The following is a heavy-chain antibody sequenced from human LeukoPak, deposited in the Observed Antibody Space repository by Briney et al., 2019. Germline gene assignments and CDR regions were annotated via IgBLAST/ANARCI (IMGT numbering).Heavy chain of an antibody. CDR3: AKSNSSSSGRIDY. J-gene: IGHJ4*02. CDR2: ISGSGGST. V-gene: IGHV3-23*01. CDR1: GFTFSSYA. Sequence: PGGSLRLSCAASGFTFSSYAMTWVRQAPGKGLEWVSVISGSGGSTYYADSVKGRFTISRDNFKNTLYLQMNSLRAGDTAVYYCAKSNSSSSGRIDYWGQGTLVTVSS. D-gene: IGHD6-6*01.